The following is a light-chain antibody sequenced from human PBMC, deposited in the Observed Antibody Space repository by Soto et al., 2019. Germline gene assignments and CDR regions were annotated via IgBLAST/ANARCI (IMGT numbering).Light chain of an antibody. CDR1: SSDVGGYNF. CDR3: SSYSTTGTDV. J-gene: IGLJ1*01. CDR2: DVS. V-gene: IGLV2-14*01. Sequence: QSALTQPASVSGSPGQSLTISCTGTSSDVGGYNFVSWYQQHPGKAPTFMIYDVSKRPSGVSNPFSVSTSSTTTSLTISGPQAEDEADSYSSSYSTTGTDVFGTGTKVTVL.